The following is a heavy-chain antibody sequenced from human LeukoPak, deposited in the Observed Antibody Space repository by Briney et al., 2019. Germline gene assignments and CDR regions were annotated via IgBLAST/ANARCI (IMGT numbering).Heavy chain of an antibody. CDR1: GFTFSSYW. J-gene: IGHJ4*02. Sequence: GSLRLSCAASGFTFSSYWMHWVRQAPGKGLVWVSRINSDGSSTSYADSVKGRFTISRDNAKNTLYLQMNSLRAEDTAVYYCARDPGSGYSYGYYAYWGQGTLVTVSS. CDR3: ARDPGSGYSYGYYAY. V-gene: IGHV3-74*01. CDR2: INSDGSST. D-gene: IGHD5-18*01.